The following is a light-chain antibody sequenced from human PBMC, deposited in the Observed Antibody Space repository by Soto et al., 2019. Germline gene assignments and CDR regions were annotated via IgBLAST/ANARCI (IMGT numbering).Light chain of an antibody. CDR1: QSVSTS. Sequence: EILMTQSPATLSVSPGESATLSCRASQSVSTSLAWYQQKPGQAPRLLIYDASNRATGIPARFSGSGSGTEFALTISSLQPEDIATYYCLQHNTYPWTFGQGTKVDI. V-gene: IGKV3D-15*01. CDR3: LQHNTYPWT. J-gene: IGKJ1*01. CDR2: DAS.